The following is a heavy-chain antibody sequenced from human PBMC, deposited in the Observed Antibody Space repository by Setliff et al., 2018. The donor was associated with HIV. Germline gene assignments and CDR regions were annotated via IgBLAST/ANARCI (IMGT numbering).Heavy chain of an antibody. CDR1: GGSISNYY. J-gene: IGHJ6*02. CDR3: ARDFRYDTSGSLTGYGLDV. CDR2: IYYSGSP. Sequence: SETLSLTCTVSGGSISNYYWSWIRQPPGKELEWIGYIYYSGSPNYNPSLKGRVTISVDIYRKQLSLNLRSVTAADTAVYYCARDFRYDTSGSLTGYGLDVWGQGTTVTVSS. D-gene: IGHD3-22*01. V-gene: IGHV4-59*01.